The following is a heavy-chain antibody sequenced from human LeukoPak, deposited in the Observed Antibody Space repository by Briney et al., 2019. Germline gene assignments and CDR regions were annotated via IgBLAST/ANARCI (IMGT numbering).Heavy chain of an antibody. V-gene: IGHV3-53*01. D-gene: IGHD4-17*01. CDR1: GFTVSSNY. Sequence: GGSLRLSCAASGFTVSSNYMSWVRQAPGKGLEWVSVIYSGGSTYYADSVKGRFTISRDNSKNTLYLQMSSLRAEDSAVYYCVRGDGDLFDYWGQGTLVSVSS. CDR3: VRGDGDLFDY. CDR2: IYSGGST. J-gene: IGHJ4*02.